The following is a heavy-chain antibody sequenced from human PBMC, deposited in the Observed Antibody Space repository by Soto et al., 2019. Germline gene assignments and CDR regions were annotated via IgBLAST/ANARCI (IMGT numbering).Heavy chain of an antibody. CDR2: ISSSGGTT. Sequence: PGGSLRLSCVGSEFTFSNYGMNWVRQAPGEGPEWVSLISSSGGTTYYADSVKGRFSISRDNSKNTLYLQMNSLRVEDTAIYYCAKDIQGRGATTGDDAFDIWGQGTMVTVSS. V-gene: IGHV3-23*01. D-gene: IGHD1-1*01. CDR3: AKDIQGRGATTGDDAFDI. CDR1: EFTFSNYG. J-gene: IGHJ3*02.